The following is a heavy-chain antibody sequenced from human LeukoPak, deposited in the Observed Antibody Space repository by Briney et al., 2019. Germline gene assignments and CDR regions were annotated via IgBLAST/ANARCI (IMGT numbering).Heavy chain of an antibody. V-gene: IGHV3-7*01. D-gene: IGHD6-19*01. CDR1: GFTFSNYW. CDR2: IKEDGSEK. CDR3: ARRAGGAFDI. Sequence: GGSLRLSCAASGFTFSNYWMTWVRQAPGRGLEWVANIKEDGSEKYHVDSVKGRFTISRDNAQSSLWLQMNSLRAEDTAVYDCARRAGGAFDIWGQGTMVTVSS. J-gene: IGHJ3*02.